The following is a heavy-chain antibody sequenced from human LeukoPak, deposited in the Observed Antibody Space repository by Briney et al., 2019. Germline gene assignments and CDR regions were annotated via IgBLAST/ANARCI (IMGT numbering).Heavy chain of an antibody. Sequence: SVKVSCKASGGTFSSYAISWVRQAPGQGLEWMGGIIPIFGTANYAQKFQGRVTITTDESTSAAYMELSSLRSEDTAVYYCARGRRFLEWLPIDYWGQGTLVTVSS. J-gene: IGHJ4*02. CDR3: ARGRRFLEWLPIDY. V-gene: IGHV1-69*05. CDR1: GGTFSSYA. CDR2: IIPIFGTA. D-gene: IGHD3-3*01.